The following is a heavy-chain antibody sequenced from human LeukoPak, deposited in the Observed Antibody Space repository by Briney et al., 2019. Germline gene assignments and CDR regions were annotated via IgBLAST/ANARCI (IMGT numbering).Heavy chain of an antibody. CDR2: ISGSGGST. D-gene: IGHD3-22*01. J-gene: IGHJ4*02. V-gene: IGHV3-23*01. CDR3: AKNREYYYDSSGYYYY. Sequence: GGSLRLSCAASGFTFSSYAMSWVRQAPGKGLEWVSAISGSGGSTYYADSVKGRFTISRDNSKNTLYLQMNGLRAEDTAVYYCAKNREYYYDSSGYYYYWGQGTLVTVSS. CDR1: GFTFSSYA.